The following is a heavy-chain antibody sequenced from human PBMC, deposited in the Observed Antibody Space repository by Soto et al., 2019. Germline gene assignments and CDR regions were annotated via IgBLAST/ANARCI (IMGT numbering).Heavy chain of an antibody. CDR1: GFTFSDYY. CDR2: ISIASSTI. V-gene: IGHV3-11*01. J-gene: IGHJ4*02. Sequence: GGSLRLSCAASGFTFSDYYMVWIRQAPGRGLEWLSYISIASSTIYYADSVKGRFSISRDNAKNSLYLQLSSLRAEDTAVYFCARERARVFDSWGQGTLVTVSS. CDR3: ARERARVFDS.